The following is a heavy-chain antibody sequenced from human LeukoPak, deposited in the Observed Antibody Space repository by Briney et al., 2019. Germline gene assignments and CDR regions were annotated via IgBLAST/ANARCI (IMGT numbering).Heavy chain of an antibody. CDR1: GFTFSRYG. Sequence: GGSLRLSCAASGFTFSRYGMSWVRQAPGKGLEWVSAISGGGGSTYYADSVKGRFTVSRDNSKNTLYLQMNSLRAEDTAVYYCAKGFYYDSSGYYTLDYWGQGSLVTVSS. J-gene: IGHJ4*02. CDR3: AKGFYYDSSGYYTLDY. CDR2: ISGGGGST. D-gene: IGHD3-22*01. V-gene: IGHV3-23*01.